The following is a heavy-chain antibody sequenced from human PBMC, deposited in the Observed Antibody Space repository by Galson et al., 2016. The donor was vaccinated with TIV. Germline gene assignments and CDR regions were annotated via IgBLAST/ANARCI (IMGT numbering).Heavy chain of an antibody. CDR2: IDPSDSYT. J-gene: IGHJ5*02. CDR3: RTHLPWGSEVPGGA. V-gene: IGHV5-10-1*01. Sequence: QSGAEVKKPGESLRISCKVSGYTLTHYWINWVRQMPGKGLEWMGRIDPSDSYTNYSPSLQGHVTISADKSIRTAYLQWRSLRASDTARYYCRTHLPWGSEVPGGAWGQGTLVTVSS. CDR1: GYTLTHYW. D-gene: IGHD3-10*01.